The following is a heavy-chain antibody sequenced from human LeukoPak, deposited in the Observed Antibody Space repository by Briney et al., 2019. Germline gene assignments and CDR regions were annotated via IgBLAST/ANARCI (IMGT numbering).Heavy chain of an antibody. D-gene: IGHD3-16*01. Sequence: PSETLSLTCTDSGGSISSYYWSWIRQPAGKGLEWIGRIYTSGSTNYNPSLKSRVTMSVDTSKNQFSLKLSSVTAADTAVYYCAREVRLWYRPRDAFDIWGQGTMVTVSS. CDR2: IYTSGST. CDR3: AREVRLWYRPRDAFDI. V-gene: IGHV4-4*07. J-gene: IGHJ3*02. CDR1: GGSISSYY.